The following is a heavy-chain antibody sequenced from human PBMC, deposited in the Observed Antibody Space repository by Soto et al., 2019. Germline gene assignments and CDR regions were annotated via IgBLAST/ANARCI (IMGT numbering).Heavy chain of an antibody. CDR3: ARDWGYCTNGVCHDY. D-gene: IGHD2-8*01. J-gene: IGHJ4*02. Sequence: ASVKVSCKASGYTFTGYYMHWVRQAPGQGLEWMGWINPNSGGTNYAQKFQGRVTMTRDTSISTAYMELSRLRSDDTAVYYCARDWGYCTNGVCHDYWGQGTLVTVSS. CDR1: GYTFTGYY. V-gene: IGHV1-2*02. CDR2: INPNSGGT.